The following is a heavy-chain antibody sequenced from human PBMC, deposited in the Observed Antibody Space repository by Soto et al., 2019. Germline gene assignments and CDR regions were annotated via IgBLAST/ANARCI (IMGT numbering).Heavy chain of an antibody. V-gene: IGHV4-31*03. J-gene: IGHJ4*02. D-gene: IGHD6-6*01. CDR1: GGSISSGGYY. CDR2: IYYSGST. CDR3: ARGEGSSALYYFDY. Sequence: SETLSLTCTVSGGSISSGGYYWSWIRQHPGKGLEWIGYIYYSGSTYYNPSLKSRVTISVDTSKNQFSLKLSSVTAADTAVYYCARGEGSSALYYFDYWGQGTLVTVSS.